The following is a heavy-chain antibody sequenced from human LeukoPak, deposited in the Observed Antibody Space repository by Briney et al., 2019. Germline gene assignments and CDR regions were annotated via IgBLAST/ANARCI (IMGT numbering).Heavy chain of an antibody. CDR1: GYTFGGHY. J-gene: IGHJ4*02. CDR3: ASCYYDSSGYYYFDY. Sequence: ASVKVSCKASGYTFGGHYMHWVRQAPGQGLEWMGWIKPSSGATNYAQKFRGRVTMTRDTSNRTSYMELSRLRSDDTALYYCASCYYDSSGYYYFDYWGQGTLVTVSS. V-gene: IGHV1-2*02. CDR2: IKPSSGAT. D-gene: IGHD3-22*01.